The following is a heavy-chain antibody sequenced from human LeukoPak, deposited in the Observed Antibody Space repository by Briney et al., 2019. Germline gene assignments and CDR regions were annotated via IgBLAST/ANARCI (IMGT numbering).Heavy chain of an antibody. Sequence: GRSLRLSCAASGFTFSSYGMHWVRQAPGKGLEWVAVISYDGSNKYYADSVKGRFTISRDNSKNTLYLQMNSLRAEDTAVYYCAKEGAPGFDYWGQGTPVTVSS. V-gene: IGHV3-30*18. J-gene: IGHJ4*02. CDR2: ISYDGSNK. CDR1: GFTFSSYG. D-gene: IGHD4/OR15-4a*01. CDR3: AKEGAPGFDY.